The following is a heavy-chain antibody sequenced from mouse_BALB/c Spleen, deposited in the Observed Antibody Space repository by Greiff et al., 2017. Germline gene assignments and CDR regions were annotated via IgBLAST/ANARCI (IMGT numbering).Heavy chain of an antibody. CDR3: ARVSSYAWYFDV. CDR2: ISYSGST. CDR1: GDSITSGY. D-gene: IGHD1-1*01. Sequence: EVKLQESGPSLVKPSQTLSLTCSVTGDSITSGYWNWIRKFPGNKLEYMGYISYSGSTYYNPSLKSRISITRDTSKNQYYLQLNSVTTEDTATYYCARVSSYAWYFDVWGAGTTVTVSS. V-gene: IGHV3-8*02. J-gene: IGHJ1*01.